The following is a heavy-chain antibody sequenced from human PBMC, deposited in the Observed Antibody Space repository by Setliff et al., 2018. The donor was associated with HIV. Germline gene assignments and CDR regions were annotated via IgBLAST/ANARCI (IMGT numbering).Heavy chain of an antibody. CDR2: IDPNSGDT. D-gene: IGHD6-13*01. V-gene: IGHV1-2*02. CDR3: ARDPGYKSSWYGAFDI. Sequence: GASVKVSCKASGYTFTGYYLHWVRQAPGQGLEWMGWIDPNSGDTNYEQKFQGRVSMTRDTSISTAFMDLSRLRSDDTAVYYCARDPGYKSSWYGAFDIWGQGTMVTVSS. J-gene: IGHJ3*02. CDR1: GYTFTGYY.